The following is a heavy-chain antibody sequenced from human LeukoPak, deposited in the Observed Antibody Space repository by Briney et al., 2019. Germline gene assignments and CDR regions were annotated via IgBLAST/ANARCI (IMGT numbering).Heavy chain of an antibody. CDR1: GGSIRSSYYY. V-gene: IGHV4-61*05. CDR3: ARVGIDYGGNSGWFDP. Sequence: SETLSLTCTVSGGSIRSSYYYWGWIRQPPGKGLEWIGYIYYSGSTNYNPSLKSRVTISVDTSKNQFSLKLSSVTAADTAVYYCARVGIDYGGNSGWFDPWGQGTLVTVSS. J-gene: IGHJ5*02. CDR2: IYYSGST. D-gene: IGHD4-23*01.